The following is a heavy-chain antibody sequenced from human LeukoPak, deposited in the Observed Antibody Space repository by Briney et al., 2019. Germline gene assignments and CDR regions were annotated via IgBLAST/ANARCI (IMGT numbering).Heavy chain of an antibody. Sequence: GGSLRLSCAASGFTFSDYYMSWIRQAPGKGLEWVSYISSSGSTIYYADSVKGRFTISRDNAKNSLYLQMNSLRAEDTAVYYCARDRAEQQLDTLDAFDIWGQGTMVTVSS. CDR2: ISSSGSTI. CDR1: GFTFSDYY. D-gene: IGHD6-13*01. CDR3: ARDRAEQQLDTLDAFDI. V-gene: IGHV3-11*04. J-gene: IGHJ3*02.